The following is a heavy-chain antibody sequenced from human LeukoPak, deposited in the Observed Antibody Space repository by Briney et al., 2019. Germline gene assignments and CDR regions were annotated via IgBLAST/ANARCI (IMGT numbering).Heavy chain of an antibody. Sequence: GGSLRLSCAVSGFTFSSYGMHWVRQAPGKGLEWVAFIRYDGSNEYYVDSVKGRFTISRDNSKNTLFLQMNSLRAEDTAVYYCVKDQEILAVAGSFDYWGQGTLVTVSS. CDR3: VKDQEILAVAGSFDY. D-gene: IGHD6-19*01. J-gene: IGHJ4*02. CDR2: IRYDGSNE. CDR1: GFTFSSYG. V-gene: IGHV3-30*02.